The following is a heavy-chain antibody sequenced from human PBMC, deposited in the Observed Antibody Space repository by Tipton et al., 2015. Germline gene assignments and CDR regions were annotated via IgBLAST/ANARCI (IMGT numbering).Heavy chain of an antibody. J-gene: IGHJ5*02. V-gene: IGHV1-8*02. CDR2: MIPNSGHS. CDR1: GYSFTDYF. Sequence: QLVQSGAEVRKPGASLKVSCKASGYSFTDYFLHWVRQAPGQGLEWMGWMIPNSGHSDFAQKFQGRVTMTRNTSISTAYMELSSLTSEDTAVYYCARGVACTSITCSNWFDPWGQGTLVTVSS. D-gene: IGHD2/OR15-2a*01. CDR3: ARGVACTSITCSNWFDP.